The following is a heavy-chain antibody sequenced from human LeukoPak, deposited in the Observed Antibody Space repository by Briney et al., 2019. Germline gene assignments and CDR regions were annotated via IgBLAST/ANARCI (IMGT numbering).Heavy chain of an antibody. D-gene: IGHD6-13*01. CDR3: ARLRYSSSWYSGDY. V-gene: IGHV1-2*02. J-gene: IGHJ4*02. Sequence: GASVKVSCKASGYTFTGYYMHWVRQAPGQGLEWMGWINPNSGGTNYAQKFQGRVTMTTDTSTSTAYMELRSLRSDDTAVYYCARLRYSSSWYSGDYWGQGTLVTVSS. CDR1: GYTFTGYY. CDR2: INPNSGGT.